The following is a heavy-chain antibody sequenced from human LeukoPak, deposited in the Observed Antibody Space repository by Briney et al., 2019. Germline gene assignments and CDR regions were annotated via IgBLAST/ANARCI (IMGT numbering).Heavy chain of an antibody. Sequence: PGGSLRLSCAASGFTFRSHDMSWVRQAPGKGLEWVSGISASGGSTFYADSVKGRFTTSRDNSKNTLYLQMNGLRVEDTAVYYCVREGPRGLAFDIWGQETMVTVSS. CDR1: GFTFRSHD. V-gene: IGHV3-23*01. J-gene: IGHJ3*02. D-gene: IGHD3/OR15-3a*01. CDR3: VREGPRGLAFDI. CDR2: ISASGGST.